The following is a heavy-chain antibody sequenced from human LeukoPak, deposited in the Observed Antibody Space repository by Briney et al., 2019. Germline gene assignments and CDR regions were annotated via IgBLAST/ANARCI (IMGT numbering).Heavy chain of an antibody. D-gene: IGHD3-10*01. V-gene: IGHV3-30*04. CDR1: GFTFSSYA. CDR2: ISYDGSNK. J-gene: IGHJ5*02. Sequence: PGGSLRLSCAASGFTFSSYAMHWVRQAPGKGLEGGAVISYDGSNKYYADSVKGRFTISRDNSKNPLYLQMNSLRAEDTAVYYCARSGSGTMVRGGFDPWGQGTLVTVSS. CDR3: ARSGSGTMVRGGFDP.